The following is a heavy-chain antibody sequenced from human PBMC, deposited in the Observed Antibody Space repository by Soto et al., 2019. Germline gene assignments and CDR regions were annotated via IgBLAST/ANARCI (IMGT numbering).Heavy chain of an antibody. CDR2: VFHTGTT. J-gene: IGHJ4*02. Sequence: QVQLQESGPGLVKPSGTLSLTCAVSGDSVSSPYYWCWVRQPPGKGLEWVGEVFHTGTTSYNPSPTXXVTISMDKSNNQFSLDLTSVTAADTAVYYCARSAGWYAVHSWGPGTLVIVSS. D-gene: IGHD6-19*01. CDR3: ARSAGWYAVHS. V-gene: IGHV4-4*02. CDR1: GDSVSSPYY.